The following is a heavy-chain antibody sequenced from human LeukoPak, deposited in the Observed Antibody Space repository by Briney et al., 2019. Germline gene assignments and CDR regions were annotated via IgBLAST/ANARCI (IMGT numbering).Heavy chain of an antibody. D-gene: IGHD4-17*01. CDR3: ARVPPGAVTRGYYFDY. CDR1: GGTFSSYA. V-gene: IGHV1-69*06. J-gene: IGHJ4*02. CDR2: IIPIFGTA. Sequence: SVKVSCKASGGTFSSYAISWVRQAPGQGLEWMGGIIPIFGTANYVQKFQGRVTITADKSTNTAYMELSSLRSEDTAVYYCARVPPGAVTRGYYFDYWGQGTLVTVSS.